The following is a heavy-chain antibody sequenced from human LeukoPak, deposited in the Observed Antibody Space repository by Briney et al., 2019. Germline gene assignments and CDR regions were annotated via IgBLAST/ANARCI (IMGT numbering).Heavy chain of an antibody. CDR1: GGPISSYY. CDR3: ARHYYGDYEGWFDP. CDR2: ISYSGST. D-gene: IGHD4-17*01. Sequence: SETLSLTCTVSGGPISSYYWSWIRQPPGKGLEWIGYISYSGSTNHNPSLKSRVTISVDTSKNQFSLKLSSVTAADTAVYYCARHYYGDYEGWFDPWGQGTLVTVSS. J-gene: IGHJ5*02. V-gene: IGHV4-59*08.